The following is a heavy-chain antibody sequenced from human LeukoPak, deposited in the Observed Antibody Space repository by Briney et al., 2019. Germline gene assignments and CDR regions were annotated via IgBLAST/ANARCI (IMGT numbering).Heavy chain of an antibody. J-gene: IGHJ4*02. CDR1: AYTFTSYY. V-gene: IGHV1-46*01. D-gene: IGHD2-15*01. Sequence: ASVKVSCKASAYTFTSYYIHWVRQAPGQGLEWMGIINPSGGSTSYAQKFQGRVTMTRDTSTSTVYMELSSLRSEDTAVYYCARLGYCSGGSCQSFDYWGQGTLVTVSS. CDR2: INPSGGST. CDR3: ARLGYCSGGSCQSFDY.